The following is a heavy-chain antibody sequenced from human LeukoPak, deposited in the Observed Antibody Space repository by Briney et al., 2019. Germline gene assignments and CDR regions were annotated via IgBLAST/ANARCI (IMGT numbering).Heavy chain of an antibody. J-gene: IGHJ3*02. D-gene: IGHD3-22*01. Sequence: SETLSLTCTVSGGSISSYYWSWIRQPPGKGLEWIGYIYYSGSTNYNPSLKSRVTISVDTSKNQFSLKLSSVTAADTAVYYCASSQVYHYDSRGVDAFDIWGQGTMVTVSS. CDR3: ASSQVYHYDSRGVDAFDI. CDR2: IYYSGST. V-gene: IGHV4-59*01. CDR1: GGSISSYY.